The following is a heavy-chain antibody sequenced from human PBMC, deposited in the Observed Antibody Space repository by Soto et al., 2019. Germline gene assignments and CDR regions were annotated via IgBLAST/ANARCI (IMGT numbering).Heavy chain of an antibody. CDR3: ARAGAGTSSTNGYFDY. CDR1: GFTFSSYG. CDR2: IWYDGSNK. J-gene: IGHJ4*02. V-gene: IGHV3-33*01. D-gene: IGHD1-1*01. Sequence: QVQLVESGGGVVQPGRSLRLSCAASGFTFSSYGMHWVRQAPGKGLEWVAVIWYDGSNKYYADSVKGRFTISRDNSKNTLYLQMNSLRAEDTAVYYCARAGAGTSSTNGYFDYCGQGSLVTVSS.